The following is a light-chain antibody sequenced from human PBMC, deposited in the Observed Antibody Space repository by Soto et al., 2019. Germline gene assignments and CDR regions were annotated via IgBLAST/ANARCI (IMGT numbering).Light chain of an antibody. CDR1: QSISSY. CDR2: AAS. V-gene: IGKV1-39*01. J-gene: IGKJ3*01. CDR3: QQSFSTPPT. Sequence: DIQMTQSPSSLSASVGDRVTITCRASQSISSYLNWYQQKPWKAPKLLIYAASSLQSGVPSRFSGSGSGTDFTLTISSLQPEDFATYYCQQSFSTPPTFGHGTKVDIK.